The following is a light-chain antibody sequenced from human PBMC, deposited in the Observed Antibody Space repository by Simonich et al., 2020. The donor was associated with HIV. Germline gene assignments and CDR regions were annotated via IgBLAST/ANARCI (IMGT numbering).Light chain of an antibody. V-gene: IGKV2-28*01. CDR1: QSLMHINGYNY. CDR2: LNS. CDR3: MQALQTPYT. Sequence: DIVMTQSPRSLPVTPGEPASIYCRSSQSLMHINGYNYLDWYLQKPGQSPQLLIYLNSNRASGVPDRFSGSGSGTDFTLKISRVEAEDVGVYYCMQALQTPYTFGQGTKLDFK. J-gene: IGKJ2*01.